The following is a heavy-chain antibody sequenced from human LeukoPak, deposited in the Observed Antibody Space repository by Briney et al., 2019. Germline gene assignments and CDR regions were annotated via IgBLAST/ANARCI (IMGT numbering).Heavy chain of an antibody. CDR1: GYTFTSYY. J-gene: IGHJ4*02. Sequence: GASVKVSCKASGYTFTSYYMHWVRQAPGQGLEWMGIINPSGGSTSYAQKFQGRVTMTRDTSTSTVYMELSSMRSEDTAVYYCARGGQDCGGDCYSFDYWGQGTLVTVSS. V-gene: IGHV1-46*01. D-gene: IGHD2-21*02. CDR3: ARGGQDCGGDCYSFDY. CDR2: INPSGGST.